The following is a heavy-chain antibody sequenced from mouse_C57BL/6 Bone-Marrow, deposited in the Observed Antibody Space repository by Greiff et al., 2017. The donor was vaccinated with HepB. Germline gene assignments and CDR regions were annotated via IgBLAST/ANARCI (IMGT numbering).Heavy chain of an antibody. CDR2: IDPENGDT. CDR1: GFNIKDDY. Sequence: DVQLQESGAELVRPGASVKLSCTASGFNIKDDYMHWVKQRPEQGLEWIGWIDPENGDTEYASKFQGKATITADTSSNTANLQLSSLTSEDTAVYYCTTVITTVVGAYWGQGTLVTVSA. CDR3: TTVITTVVGAY. V-gene: IGHV14-4*01. J-gene: IGHJ3*01. D-gene: IGHD1-1*01.